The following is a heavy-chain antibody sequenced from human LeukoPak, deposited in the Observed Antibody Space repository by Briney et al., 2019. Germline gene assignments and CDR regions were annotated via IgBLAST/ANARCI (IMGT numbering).Heavy chain of an antibody. J-gene: IGHJ3*02. CDR3: ATIEYSSSSRAFDI. CDR2: VDPEDGET. Sequence: ATVKISCKVSGYTFTDYYMHWVQQAPGKGLEWMGLVDPEDGETIYAEKFQDRVTITADTSTDTAYMELSSLRSEDTAVYYCATIEYSSSSRAFDIWGQGTMVTVSS. V-gene: IGHV1-69-2*01. D-gene: IGHD6-6*01. CDR1: GYTFTDYY.